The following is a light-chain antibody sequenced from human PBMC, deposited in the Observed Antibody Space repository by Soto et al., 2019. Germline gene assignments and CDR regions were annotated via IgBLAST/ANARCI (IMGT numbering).Light chain of an antibody. Sequence: MMVTKSPATLSVSPGERVTLSCRTSHSVNSHVAWYQQKPGQAPRLLLYGASTRATGIPVRFSGSGFGTEFTLTISSLQSEDFAVYYCQQYKNWPLFGQGTLLEI. CDR3: QQYKNWPL. V-gene: IGKV3-15*01. CDR2: GAS. CDR1: HSVNSH. J-gene: IGKJ5*01.